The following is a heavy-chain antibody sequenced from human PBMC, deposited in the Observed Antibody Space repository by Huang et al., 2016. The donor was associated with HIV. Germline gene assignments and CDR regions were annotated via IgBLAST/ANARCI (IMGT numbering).Heavy chain of an antibody. J-gene: IGHJ3*02. CDR3: ARGYKASAAFDI. D-gene: IGHD3-10*01. Sequence: QVQLQQWGAGQLKSSETLTLTCAVSVESFSGYYWSWIRQSPGRGLEWIGEINHSVGDSHQSGASNYNPSLKSRVTISMDTSKNQFALKLKYLTVADTAIYYCARGYKASAAFDILARGTPVSVSS. CDR1: VESFSGYY. V-gene: IGHV4-34*02. CDR2: INHSVGDSHQSGAS.